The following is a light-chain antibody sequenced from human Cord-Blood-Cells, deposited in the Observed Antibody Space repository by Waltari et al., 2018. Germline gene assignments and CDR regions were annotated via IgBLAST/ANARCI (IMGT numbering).Light chain of an antibody. CDR3: QQYDNLPYT. CDR2: DAS. V-gene: IGKV1-33*01. J-gene: IGKJ2*01. CDR1: QDISNY. Sequence: DIQMTQSPSSLSASVGDRVTITCQASQDISNYLNWYQQKPGKAPKLLIYDASNLETGAPSRFSGSGSGTDFTFTIISLQPEDIATYYCQQYDNLPYTFGQGTKLEIK.